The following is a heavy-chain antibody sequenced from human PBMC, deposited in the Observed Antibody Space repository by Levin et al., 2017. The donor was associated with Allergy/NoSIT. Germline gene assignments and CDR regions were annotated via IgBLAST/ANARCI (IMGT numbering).Heavy chain of an antibody. CDR3: AHRLVVASYDY. CDR2: IYWDDDK. Sequence: QTLSLTCTFSGFSLSTSGVGVGWIRQPPGKALEWLALIYWDDDKRYSPSLKSRLTITKDTSKNQVVLTMTNMDPVDTATYYCAHRLVVASYDYWGQGTLVTVSS. J-gene: IGHJ4*02. V-gene: IGHV2-5*02. CDR1: GFSLSTSGVG. D-gene: IGHD3-22*01.